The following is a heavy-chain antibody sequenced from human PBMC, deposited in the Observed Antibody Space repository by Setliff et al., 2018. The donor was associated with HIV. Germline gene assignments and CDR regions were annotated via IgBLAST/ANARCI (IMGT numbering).Heavy chain of an antibody. CDR1: GGSISSYY. V-gene: IGHV4-59*01. CDR2: IYYSGST. Sequence: PSETLSLTCTVSGGSISSYYWSWIRQPPGKGLEWIGYIYYSGSTNYNPSLKSQVTISVDTSKNQFSLKLSSVTAADTAVYYCARSPHNYDILTGNRSRGGAFDIWGQGTMVTVSS. CDR3: ARSPHNYDILTGNRSRGGAFDI. J-gene: IGHJ3*02. D-gene: IGHD3-9*01.